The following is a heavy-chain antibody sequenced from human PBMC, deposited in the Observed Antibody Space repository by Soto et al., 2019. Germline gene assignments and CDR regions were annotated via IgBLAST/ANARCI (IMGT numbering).Heavy chain of an antibody. CDR3: ARGGILYRLNYNWFDP. CDR2: IYYSGST. D-gene: IGHD2-21*01. V-gene: IGHV4-39*01. Sequence: QVQLQESGPGLVKPSETLSLTCTVSGDSISSSASYWGWVRQPPGKGLEWIGNIYYSGSTYYNPSLKSRVTISVDTSKNQFSLKLTSVTAADTAVYYCARGGILYRLNYNWFDPWCQGTLVTVSS. J-gene: IGHJ5*02. CDR1: GDSISSSASY.